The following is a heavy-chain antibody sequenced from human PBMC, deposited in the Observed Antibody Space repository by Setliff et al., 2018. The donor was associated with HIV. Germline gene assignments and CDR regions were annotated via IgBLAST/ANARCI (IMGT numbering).Heavy chain of an antibody. J-gene: IGHJ3*02. D-gene: IGHD2-15*01. V-gene: IGHV3-64D*09. CDR2: ISGNGGNT. CDR3: AREMGSTHQAFDI. CDR1: GFSFSNYA. Sequence: PGGSLRLSCSASGFSFSNYAMHWVRQAPGKGLEYVSAISGNGGNTYYTDSVKGRFTISRDNAKNTLYLQMSSLRSEDTAVYYCAREMGSTHQAFDIWGQGTMVTVSS.